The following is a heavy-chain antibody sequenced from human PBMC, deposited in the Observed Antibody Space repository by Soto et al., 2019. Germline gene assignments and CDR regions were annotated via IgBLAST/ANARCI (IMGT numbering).Heavy chain of an antibody. J-gene: IGHJ6*02. CDR1: GGSISSYY. V-gene: IGHV4-4*08. Sequence: SETLSLTCTVSGGSISSYYWSWIRQPPGKGLEWIGYIYDSGSTNYNPSLKSRVTISVDTSKNQFSLKLSSVTAADTAVYYCAKSPYYYGSGSYPYGMDVWGQGTTVTVSS. CDR3: AKSPYYYGSGSYPYGMDV. CDR2: IYDSGST. D-gene: IGHD3-10*01.